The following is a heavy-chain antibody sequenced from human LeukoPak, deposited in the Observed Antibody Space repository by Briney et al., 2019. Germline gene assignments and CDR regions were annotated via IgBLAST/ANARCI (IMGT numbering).Heavy chain of an antibody. Sequence: ASVKVSCKVSGYTLTELSMHWVRQAPGKGLEWMGGFDPEDGETIYAQEFQGRVTMTEDTSTDTAYMELSSLRSEDTAVYYCASILIIRPNWFDPWGQGTLVTVSS. J-gene: IGHJ5*02. CDR3: ASILIIRPNWFDP. CDR2: FDPEDGET. V-gene: IGHV1-24*01. CDR1: GYTLTELS.